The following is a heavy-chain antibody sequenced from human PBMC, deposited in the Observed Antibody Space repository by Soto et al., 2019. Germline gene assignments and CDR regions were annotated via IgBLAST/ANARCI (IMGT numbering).Heavy chain of an antibody. J-gene: IGHJ6*02. D-gene: IGHD2-8*01. CDR1: GYTFTAFY. V-gene: IGHV1-69*13. Sequence: SVKVSCKASGYTFTAFYIYWVRQAPGQGLEWMGGIIPIFGTANYAQKFQGRVTITADESTSTAYMELSSLRSGDTAVYYCARGDVLSFYYYGMDVWGQGTTVTVSS. CDR2: IIPIFGTA. CDR3: ARGDVLSFYYYGMDV.